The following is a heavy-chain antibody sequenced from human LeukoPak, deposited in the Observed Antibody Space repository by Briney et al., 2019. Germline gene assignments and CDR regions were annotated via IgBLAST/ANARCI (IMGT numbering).Heavy chain of an antibody. D-gene: IGHD3-10*01. Sequence: ASVKVSCKASGHTFTGYYMHWVRQAPGQGLEWMGWINANSGDTNYAQKFQGRVTMTRDTSISTAYMELSRLRSDDTAVYYCARDRELYYYYYMDVWGKGTTVTISS. CDR2: INANSGDT. V-gene: IGHV1-2*02. CDR1: GHTFTGYY. CDR3: ARDRELYYYYYMDV. J-gene: IGHJ6*03.